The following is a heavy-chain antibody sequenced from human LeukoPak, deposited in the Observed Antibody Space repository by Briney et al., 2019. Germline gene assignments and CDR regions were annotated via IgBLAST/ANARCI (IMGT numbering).Heavy chain of an antibody. J-gene: IGHJ4*02. CDR1: GFTFSNYW. D-gene: IGHD4-17*01. CDR3: ARDQDGDYRKAVDY. Sequence: GGTLRLSCAASGFTFSNYWMHWVRQAPGKGLVWVSSINSDGTDISYADSVKGLFTISRDNAKNTVYLQMNSLRAEDTAVYYCARDQDGDYRKAVDYWGQGTLVTVSS. V-gene: IGHV3-74*01. CDR2: INSDGTDI.